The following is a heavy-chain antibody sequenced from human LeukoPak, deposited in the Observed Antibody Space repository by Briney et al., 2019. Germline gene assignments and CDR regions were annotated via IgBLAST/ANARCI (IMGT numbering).Heavy chain of an antibody. D-gene: IGHD6-13*01. J-gene: IGHJ1*01. CDR3: ASAGGGRLAAADDFQH. Sequence: PSETLSLTCTVSGGSISNYYWSWIRQPPGKGLEWIGYIYYSGSTNYNPSLKSRVTISVDTSKNQFSLKLSSVTAADTAVYYCASAGGGRLAAADDFQHWGQGTLVTVSS. CDR1: GGSISNYY. CDR2: IYYSGST. V-gene: IGHV4-59*08.